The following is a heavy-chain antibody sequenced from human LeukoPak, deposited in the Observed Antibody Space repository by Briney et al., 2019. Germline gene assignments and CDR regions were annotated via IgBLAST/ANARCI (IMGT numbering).Heavy chain of an antibody. Sequence: PSETLSLTCTVSGGSISSYYWSWIRQPAGKGLEWIGRIYTSGSTNYNPSLKSRVTISVDTSKNQFSLKLSSVTAADTAVYYCARSWVRGVMNRFDPWGQGTLVTVSS. V-gene: IGHV4-4*07. CDR1: GGSISSYY. D-gene: IGHD3-10*01. CDR2: IYTSGST. J-gene: IGHJ5*02. CDR3: ARSWVRGVMNRFDP.